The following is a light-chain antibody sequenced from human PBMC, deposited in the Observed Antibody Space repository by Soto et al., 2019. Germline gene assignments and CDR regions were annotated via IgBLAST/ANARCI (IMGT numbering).Light chain of an antibody. CDR3: SSYTRSSTRV. Sequence: QSVLTQPASVSGSPGQSITISCAGTSINVGSYNYVSWYQQHPGKAPKLMIYDVSNRPSGVSTRFSGSKSGNTASLTISGLQAEDEADYYCSSYTRSSTRVFGTGTKVTGL. J-gene: IGLJ1*01. CDR1: SINVGSYNY. V-gene: IGLV2-14*01. CDR2: DVS.